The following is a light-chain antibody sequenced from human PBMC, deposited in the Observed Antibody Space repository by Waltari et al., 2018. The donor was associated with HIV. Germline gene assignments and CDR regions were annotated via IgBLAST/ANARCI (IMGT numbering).Light chain of an antibody. CDR1: SSDVGGYNY. CDR2: DVT. V-gene: IGLV2-8*01. CDR3: SSYSGSNTLV. J-gene: IGLJ2*01. Sequence: SPGQSVTISCTGTSSDVGGYNYVSWYQQLPGRAPKLMIYDVTKRPSRVPDRFSGSKSGNTASLTVSGLQAEDEADYFCSSYSGSNTLVFGGGTKLTVL.